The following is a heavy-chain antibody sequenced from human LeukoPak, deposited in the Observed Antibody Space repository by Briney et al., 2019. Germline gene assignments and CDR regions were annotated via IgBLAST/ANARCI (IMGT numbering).Heavy chain of an antibody. Sequence: GGSLRLSCAASGFTFSTYSMHWVRQAPGKGLEWVSSICRLSENTHYADSVKGRFSISRDTAKNSLYLQMNNLRGEDTAVYYCARDISSSTRAFDIWGQGTMVTVS. CDR3: ARDISSSTRAFDI. V-gene: IGHV3-21*01. CDR1: GFTFSTYS. CDR2: ICRLSENT. D-gene: IGHD2-15*01. J-gene: IGHJ3*02.